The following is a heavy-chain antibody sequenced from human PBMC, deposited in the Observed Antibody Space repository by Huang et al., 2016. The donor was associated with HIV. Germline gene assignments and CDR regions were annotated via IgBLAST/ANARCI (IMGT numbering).Heavy chain of an antibody. J-gene: IGHJ5*02. Sequence: EVKLLESGGGLVQPGGSLRLSCAASGFSFSSYTMTWVRQDPGKGLEWVSSIRGSDNTTFYADSVKGRFTISRDNSKNTLYLQMKSLRVDDTAVYYCAKDRVAGTGHCFDPWGQGTLVTVSS. CDR2: IRGSDNTT. D-gene: IGHD6-19*01. CDR3: AKDRVAGTGHCFDP. CDR1: GFSFSSYT. V-gene: IGHV3-23*01.